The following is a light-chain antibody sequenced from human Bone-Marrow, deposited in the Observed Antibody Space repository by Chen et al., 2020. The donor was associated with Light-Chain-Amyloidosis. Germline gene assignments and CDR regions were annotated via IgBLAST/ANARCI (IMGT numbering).Light chain of an antibody. V-gene: IGLV3-21*02. J-gene: IGLJ3*02. Sequence: SYVLTQPSSVSVAPGQTATIACGGNNIGSTSVHWYQQTPGQAPLLVVYDDSDRPSGIPERLSGSNSGNEATLTISRVEAGDEADYYGQVWDRSSDRPGFGGGTKLTVL. CDR1: NIGSTS. CDR2: DDS. CDR3: QVWDRSSDRPG.